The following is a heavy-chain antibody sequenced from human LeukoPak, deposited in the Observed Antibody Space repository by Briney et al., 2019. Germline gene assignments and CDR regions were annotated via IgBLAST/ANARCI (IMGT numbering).Heavy chain of an antibody. CDR3: APYSSSSGWLDP. V-gene: IGHV3-7*01. J-gene: IGHJ5*02. CDR2: IKPDGSEK. D-gene: IGHD6-6*01. Sequence: GGSLRLSCVASELPFSTYWMSWVRQAPGKGLEWVANIKPDGSEKHYVDSVKGRFTISRDNAKDSLYLQMNSLRAEDTAVYFCAPYSSSSGWLDPWGQGTLVTASS. CDR1: ELPFSTYW.